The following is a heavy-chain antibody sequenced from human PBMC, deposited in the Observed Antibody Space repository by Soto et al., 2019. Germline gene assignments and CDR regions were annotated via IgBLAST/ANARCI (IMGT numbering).Heavy chain of an antibody. CDR3: ARDLTGTTYGSDY. D-gene: IGHD1-7*01. J-gene: IGHJ4*02. CDR1: GGTFSSYA. Sequence: ASVKVFCKASGGTFSSYAISWVRQAPGQGLEWMGGIIPIFGTANYAQKFQGRVTITADESTSTAYMELSSLRSEDTAVYYCARDLTGTTYGSDYWGQGTLVTVSS. V-gene: IGHV1-69*13. CDR2: IIPIFGTA.